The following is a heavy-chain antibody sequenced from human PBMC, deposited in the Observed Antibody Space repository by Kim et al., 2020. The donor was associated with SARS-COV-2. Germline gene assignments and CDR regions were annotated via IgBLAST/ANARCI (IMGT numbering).Heavy chain of an antibody. J-gene: IGHJ4*02. CDR1: GYTFTSYA. V-gene: IGHV7-4-1*02. Sequence: ASVKVSCKASGYTFTSYAMNWVRQAPGQGLEWMGWINTNTGNPTYAQGFTGRFVFSLDTSVSTAYLQISSLKAEDTAVYYCARNYWGISSRIIYGSGSYYTDWGQGTLVTVSS. CDR2: INTNTGNP. CDR3: ARNYWGISSRIIYGSGSYYTD. D-gene: IGHD3-10*01.